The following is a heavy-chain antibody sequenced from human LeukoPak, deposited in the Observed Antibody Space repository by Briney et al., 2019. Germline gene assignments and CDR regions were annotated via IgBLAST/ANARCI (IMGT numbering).Heavy chain of an antibody. CDR3: AKDLTGYSSGWLFDY. V-gene: IGHV3-23*01. J-gene: IGHJ4*02. CDR1: GSPLSSNA. D-gene: IGHD6-19*01. Sequence: GGPLSLSFEASGSPLSSNALSWFRQAPGKGLDWSSAISGSGGSTYYADSVKGRFTISRDNSKNTLYLQMNSLRAEDTAVYYCAKDLTGYSSGWLFDYWGQGTLVTVSS. CDR2: ISGSGGST.